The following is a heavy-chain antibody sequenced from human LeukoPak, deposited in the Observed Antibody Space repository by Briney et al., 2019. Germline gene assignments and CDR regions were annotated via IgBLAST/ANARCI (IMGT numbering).Heavy chain of an antibody. Sequence: TSETLSLTCTVSGGSISSSSYYWGWIRQPPGKGLEWIGSIYYSGSTYYNPSLKSRVTISVDMSKNQFSLKLSSVTAADTAVYYCARHRGGSGWYREYFDYWGQGTLVTVSS. D-gene: IGHD6-19*01. J-gene: IGHJ4*02. CDR2: IYYSGST. V-gene: IGHV4-39*01. CDR1: GGSISSSSYY. CDR3: ARHRGGSGWYREYFDY.